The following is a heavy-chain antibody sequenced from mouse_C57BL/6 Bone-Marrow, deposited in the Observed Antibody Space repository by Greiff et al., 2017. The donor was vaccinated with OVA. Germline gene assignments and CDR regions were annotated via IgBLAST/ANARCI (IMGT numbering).Heavy chain of an antibody. CDR2: IYPGDGDT. CDR1: GYAFSSSW. V-gene: IGHV1-82*01. J-gene: IGHJ2*01. Sequence: QVQLKQSGPELVKPGASVKISCKASGYAFSSSWMNWVKQRPGKGLEWIGRIYPGDGDTNYNGKFKGKATLTADKSSSTAYMQLSSLTSEDSAVYLCARLGQRVFAYWGQGTTLTVSS. CDR3: ARLGQRVFAY.